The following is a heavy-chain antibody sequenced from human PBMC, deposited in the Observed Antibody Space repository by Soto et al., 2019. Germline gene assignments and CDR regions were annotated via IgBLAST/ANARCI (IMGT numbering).Heavy chain of an antibody. CDR2: ISGSGGST. V-gene: IGHV3-23*01. CDR3: AKDSGSSSWYDNWFDP. CDR1: GFTFSSYA. J-gene: IGHJ5*02. Sequence: GGSLRLSCAASGFTFSSYAMSWVRQAPGKGLEWVSAISGSGGSTYYADSVKGRFTISRDNSKNTLYLQMNSLRAEDTAVYYCAKDSGSSSWYDNWFDPWGQGTLVTVSS. D-gene: IGHD6-13*01.